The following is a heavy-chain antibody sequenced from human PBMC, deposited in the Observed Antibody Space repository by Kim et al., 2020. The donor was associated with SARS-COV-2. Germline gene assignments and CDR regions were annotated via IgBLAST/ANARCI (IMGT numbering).Heavy chain of an antibody. CDR2: IYYSGST. CDR3: ARHPGITIFGVVIIPAWFDP. V-gene: IGHV4-59*08. D-gene: IGHD3-3*01. Sequence: SETLSLTCTVSGGSISSYYWSWIRQPPGKGLEWIGYIYYSGSTKYNPSLKSRVPISVDTSKNQFSLKLSSVTAADTAVYYCARHPGITIFGVVIIPAWFDPWGQGTLVTVSS. J-gene: IGHJ5*02. CDR1: GGSISSYY.